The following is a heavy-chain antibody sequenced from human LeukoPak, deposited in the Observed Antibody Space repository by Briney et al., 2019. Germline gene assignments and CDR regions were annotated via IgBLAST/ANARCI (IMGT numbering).Heavy chain of an antibody. Sequence: PSETLSLTCTVSGGSISSYYWSWIRQPPGKGLEWIGYIYYSGSTNYNPSLKSRVTISVDTSKNQFSLKLSSVTAADTAVYYCARHTRSGWYYFDYWGQGTLVTVSS. D-gene: IGHD6-19*01. V-gene: IGHV4-59*08. CDR1: GGSISSYY. CDR2: IYYSGST. J-gene: IGHJ4*02. CDR3: ARHTRSGWYYFDY.